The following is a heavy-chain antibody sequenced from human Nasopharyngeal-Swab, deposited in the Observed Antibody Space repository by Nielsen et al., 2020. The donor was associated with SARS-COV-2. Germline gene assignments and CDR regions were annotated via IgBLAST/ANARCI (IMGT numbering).Heavy chain of an antibody. J-gene: IGHJ4*02. V-gene: IGHV3-9*01. CDR3: ARGMTTVTL. CDR2: ISWNSGSI. Sequence: SLQISCAASGFTFDDYAMHWVRQAPGKGLEWVSGISWNSGSIGYADSVKGRFTISRDNAKNSLYLQMNSLRAEDTALYYCARGMTTVTLWGQGTLVTVFS. CDR1: GFTFDDYA. D-gene: IGHD4-17*01.